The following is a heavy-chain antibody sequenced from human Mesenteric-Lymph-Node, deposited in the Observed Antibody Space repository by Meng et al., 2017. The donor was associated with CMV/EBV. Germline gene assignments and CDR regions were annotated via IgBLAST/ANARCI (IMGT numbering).Heavy chain of an antibody. J-gene: IGHJ5*02. Sequence: SETLSLTCTVSGASISSSNFYWGWIRQPPGKGLEWIGSIYYSGSTYYNPSLKSRVSASLDPSKNQFSLRLSSVTAADTAVYYCARDYSARRITMVRGWFDPWGQGTLVTVSS. CDR3: ARDYSARRITMVRGWFDP. CDR2: IYYSGST. CDR1: GASISSSNFY. V-gene: IGHV4-39*07. D-gene: IGHD3-10*01.